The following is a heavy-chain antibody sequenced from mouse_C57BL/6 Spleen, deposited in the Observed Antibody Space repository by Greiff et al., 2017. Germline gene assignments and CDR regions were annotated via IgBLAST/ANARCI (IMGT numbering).Heavy chain of an antibody. D-gene: IGHD2-2*01. CDR3: TTDGYDEAWFAY. CDR2: IDPEDGDT. J-gene: IGHJ3*01. CDR1: GFNIKDYY. Sequence: EVQLQQSGAELVRPGASVKLSCTASGFNIKDYYMHWVKQRPEQGLEWIGRIDPEDGDTEYAPKFQGKATMTADTSSNTAYLQLSSLTSEDTAVYYGTTDGYDEAWFAYWGQGTLVTVAA. V-gene: IGHV14-1*01.